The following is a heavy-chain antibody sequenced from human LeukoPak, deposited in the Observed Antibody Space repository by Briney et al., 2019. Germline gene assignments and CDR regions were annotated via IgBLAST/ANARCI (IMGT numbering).Heavy chain of an antibody. V-gene: IGHV1-8*01. CDR1: GYIFSSYD. D-gene: IGHD3-22*01. Sequence: ASVKVSCKASGYIFSSYDINWVRQATGQGLEWMGWMNPNSGNTGYAQKFQGRVTMTRNTSISTAYMELSSLRSEDTAVYYCARARYYNSPNGAFDIWGQGTMVTVSS. CDR2: MNPNSGNT. CDR3: ARARYYNSPNGAFDI. J-gene: IGHJ3*02.